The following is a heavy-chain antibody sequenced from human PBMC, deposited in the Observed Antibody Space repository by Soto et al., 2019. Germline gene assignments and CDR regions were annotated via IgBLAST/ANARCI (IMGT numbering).Heavy chain of an antibody. CDR2: ISYDGSNK. D-gene: IGHD6-19*01. CDR3: AKEGTLYSSGWYKFDY. Sequence: AVGSLRLSCAASGFTFSSYGMHWVRQAPGKGLEWVAVISYDGSNKYYADSVKGRFTISRDNSKNTLYLQMNSLRAEDTAVYYCAKEGTLYSSGWYKFDYWGQGTLVTVSS. V-gene: IGHV3-30*18. J-gene: IGHJ4*02. CDR1: GFTFSSYG.